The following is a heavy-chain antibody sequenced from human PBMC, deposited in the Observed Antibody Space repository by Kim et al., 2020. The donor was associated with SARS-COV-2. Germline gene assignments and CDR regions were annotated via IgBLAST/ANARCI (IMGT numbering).Heavy chain of an antibody. V-gene: IGHV3-43*02. CDR2: IGGDGVTT. CDR3: AKDRGGDNHYYYYGMDV. J-gene: IGHJ6*02. Sequence: GGSLRLSCAASGFNFHDSVMYWVRQGPGKGLEWVSLIGGDGVTTYYADSVKGRFTISRDNSKKSLYLQMNSLRTEDTAFYYCAKDRGGDNHYYYYGMDVWGQGTTVTVSS. CDR1: GFNFHDSV. D-gene: IGHD3-16*01.